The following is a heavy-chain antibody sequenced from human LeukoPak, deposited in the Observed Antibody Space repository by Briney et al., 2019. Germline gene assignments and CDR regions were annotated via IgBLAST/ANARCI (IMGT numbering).Heavy chain of an antibody. V-gene: IGHV3-23*01. J-gene: IGHJ6*03. Sequence: PGRSLRLSCEVSGFTFSSEAMTWVRQAPGKGLEWVSSISDGGGTTYYADSVQGRFTISRDNSRNTVYLQMNSLRVEDTALYYCARAPNPRLRYFDWLLYYMDVWGKGTTVTVSS. CDR1: GFTFSSEA. CDR2: ISDGGGTT. CDR3: ARAPNPRLRYFDWLLYYMDV. D-gene: IGHD3-9*01.